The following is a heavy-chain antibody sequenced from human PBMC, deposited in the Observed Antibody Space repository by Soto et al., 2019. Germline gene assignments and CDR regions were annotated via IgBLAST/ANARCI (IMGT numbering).Heavy chain of an antibody. J-gene: IGHJ3*02. V-gene: IGHV3-23*01. D-gene: IGHD3-3*01. CDR2: ISGSGGST. CDR3: AKALTIFGVVRNDAFDI. CDR1: GFTFSSYA. Sequence: PGGSLRLSCAASGFTFSSYAMSWVRQAPGKGLEWVSAISGSGGSTYYADSVKGRFTISRDNSKNTLYLQMNSLRAEDTAVYYWAKALTIFGVVRNDAFDIWGQGTMVTVSS.